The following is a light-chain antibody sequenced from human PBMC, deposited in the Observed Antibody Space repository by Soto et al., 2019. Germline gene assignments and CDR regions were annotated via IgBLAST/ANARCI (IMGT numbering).Light chain of an antibody. CDR3: QAWDRSTVV. CDR1: KLGDKY. CDR2: QDS. Sequence: SYELTQPPSVSVSPGQTASITCSGAKLGDKYACWYQQKPGQSPVLVIYQDSKRPSGTPERFSGSNSGNTATLNISGTQARDEADYCCQAWDRSTVVFGGRTKLTVL. V-gene: IGLV3-1*01. J-gene: IGLJ2*01.